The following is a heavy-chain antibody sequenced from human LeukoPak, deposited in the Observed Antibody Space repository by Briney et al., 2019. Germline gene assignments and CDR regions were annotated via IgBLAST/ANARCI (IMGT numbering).Heavy chain of an antibody. CDR2: IYPGDSDT. J-gene: IGHJ4*02. V-gene: IGHV5-51*01. D-gene: IGHD3-10*01. Sequence: GESLKISCKGSGYSFTSYWIGWVRQMPGEGLEWMGIIYPGDSDTRYSPSFQGQVTISADKSISTAYLQWSSLKASDTAMYYCARRITMVRGAIKGDYFDYWGQGTLVTVSS. CDR1: GYSFTSYW. CDR3: ARRITMVRGAIKGDYFDY.